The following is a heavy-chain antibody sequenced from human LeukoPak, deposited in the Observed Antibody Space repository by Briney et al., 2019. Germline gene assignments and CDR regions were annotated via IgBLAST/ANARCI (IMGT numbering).Heavy chain of an antibody. D-gene: IGHD4-17*01. CDR2: TYYSGST. Sequence: PSETLSLTCTVSGGSISSGGYYWSWIRQHPGTGLEWIGYTYYSGSTYYNPSLKSRVTISVDTSKNQFSLKLSSVTAADTAVYYCASLDYGDYPKGTYWGQGTLVTVSS. CDR3: ASLDYGDYPKGTY. CDR1: GGSISSGGYY. V-gene: IGHV4-31*03. J-gene: IGHJ4*02.